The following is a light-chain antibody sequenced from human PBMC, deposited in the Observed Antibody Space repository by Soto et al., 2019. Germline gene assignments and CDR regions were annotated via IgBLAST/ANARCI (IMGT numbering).Light chain of an antibody. CDR2: LGS. V-gene: IGKV2-28*01. J-gene: IGKJ1*01. CDR1: QSLLHSNGYNY. CDR3: MQGLQAAWT. Sequence: DIVMTQSPLSLPVTPGEPASISCRSSQSLLHSNGYNYLDWYLQKPWQSPQLLIYLGSNRASGVPDRFSGSGSGTDFTLKISRGEAEEVGFYYCMQGLQAAWTFGQGTKVEIK.